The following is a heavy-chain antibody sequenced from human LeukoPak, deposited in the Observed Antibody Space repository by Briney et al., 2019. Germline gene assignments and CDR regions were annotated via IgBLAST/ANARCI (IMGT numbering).Heavy chain of an antibody. Sequence: PGGSLRLSCAASGFTFSSYSMNWVHQAPGKGLEWVSSISSSSSYIYYADSVKGRFTISRDNAKNSLYLQMNSLRAEDTAVYYWARDVFIVVVPAARYMDVWDKGTRVTSSS. CDR3: ARDVFIVVVPAARYMDV. D-gene: IGHD2-2*01. CDR1: GFTFSSYS. V-gene: IGHV3-21*01. J-gene: IGHJ6*03. CDR2: ISSSSSYI.